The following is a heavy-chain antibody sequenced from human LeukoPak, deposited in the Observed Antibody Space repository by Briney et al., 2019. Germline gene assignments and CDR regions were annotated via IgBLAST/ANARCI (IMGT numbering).Heavy chain of an antibody. V-gene: IGHV3-30*03. Sequence: GGSLRLSCAPSGFTFSNYGMHWVRQAPGKGLEWVAVISYDGSNKYYADSVKGRFTISRDNSKNTLYLQMNSLRAEDTAVYYCAVSRISAFDIWGQGTMVTVSS. CDR3: AVSRISAFDI. J-gene: IGHJ3*02. CDR1: GFTFSNYG. CDR2: ISYDGSNK. D-gene: IGHD3-3*02.